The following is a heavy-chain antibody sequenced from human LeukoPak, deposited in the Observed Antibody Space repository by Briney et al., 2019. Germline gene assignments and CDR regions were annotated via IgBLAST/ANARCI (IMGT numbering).Heavy chain of an antibody. CDR3: ARLGTAVVARYFDY. V-gene: IGHV5-51*01. CDR2: IYPGDSDT. J-gene: IGHJ4*02. D-gene: IGHD5-18*01. CDR1: GYSFPSYW. Sequence: GESLKISCKGSGYSFPSYWIAWVRQMPGKGLEWMGSIYPGDSDTRYSPSFQGQATISADKSISTSYLQWSGLKASDTAIYYCARLGTAVVARYFDYWGQGTQVTVSS.